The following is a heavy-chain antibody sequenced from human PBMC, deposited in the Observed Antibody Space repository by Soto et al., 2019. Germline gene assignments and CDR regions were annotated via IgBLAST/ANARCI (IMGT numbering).Heavy chain of an antibody. CDR1: GYTFTSYA. D-gene: IGHD3-16*01. V-gene: IGHV1-2*04. Sequence: ASVKVSCKASGYTFTSYAMHWVRQAPGQGLEWMGWINPNSGGTNYAQKFQGWVTMTRDTPISTAYMELSRLRSDDTAVYYCARGGYYYYGMDVWGQGTTVTVSS. CDR2: INPNSGGT. CDR3: ARGGYYYYGMDV. J-gene: IGHJ6*02.